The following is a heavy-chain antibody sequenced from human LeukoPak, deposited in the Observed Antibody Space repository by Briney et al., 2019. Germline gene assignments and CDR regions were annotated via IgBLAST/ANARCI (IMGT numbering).Heavy chain of an antibody. CDR3: ARGDYDILTGYSYYYGMDV. J-gene: IGHJ6*02. CDR1: GFSFSSYS. CDR2: ISSSSSYI. V-gene: IGHV3-21*01. Sequence: GGSLRLSCAASGFSFSSYSMNWVRQAPGKGLEWVSSISSSSSYIYYADSVKGRFTISRDNAKNSLYLQMNSLRAEDTAVYYCARGDYDILTGYSYYYGMDVWGQGTTVTVSS. D-gene: IGHD3-9*01.